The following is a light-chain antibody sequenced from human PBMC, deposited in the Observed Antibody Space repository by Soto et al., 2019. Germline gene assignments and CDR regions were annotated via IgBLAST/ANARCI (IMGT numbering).Light chain of an antibody. CDR2: GDS. Sequence: IVLTQSPGTLSLSPGERATLSCRASQSVSIRRIVWYQQKPGQAPRLLIDGDSDRATGIPDRFSGSGSGTDFTLTISRLEPEDFAVYYCQQHHTSWTFGQGTKVEIK. CDR1: QSVSIRR. V-gene: IGKV3-20*01. J-gene: IGKJ1*01. CDR3: QQHHTSWT.